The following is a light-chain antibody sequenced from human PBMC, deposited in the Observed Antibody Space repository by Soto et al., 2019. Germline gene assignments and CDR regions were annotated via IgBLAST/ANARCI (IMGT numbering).Light chain of an antibody. V-gene: IGKV3-20*01. CDR3: QQYSDLPYS. Sequence: EIVLTQSPGTLSLSPRERATLSCRASQRISSRNLAWYQQKPGQPPRLLIYGASSRATGIPDRFSGSGSVTDFTLTINRLEPEDFAVYYCQQYSDLPYSFGQGTELEV. CDR2: GAS. J-gene: IGKJ2*03. CDR1: QRISSRN.